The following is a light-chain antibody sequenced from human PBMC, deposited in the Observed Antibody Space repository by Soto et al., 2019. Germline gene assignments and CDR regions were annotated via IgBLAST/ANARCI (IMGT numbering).Light chain of an antibody. J-gene: IGLJ3*02. V-gene: IGLV1-44*01. CDR2: SNN. Sequence: QSVLTQPPSASGTPGQRVTISCSGSSSNIGSNTVNWYQQLPGTAPKLLIYSNNQRPSGVPDRFSGSKSGTSASLAISGLQSEVEADYYCAAWDDSLNAWVFGGGTKLTVL. CDR3: AAWDDSLNAWV. CDR1: SSNIGSNT.